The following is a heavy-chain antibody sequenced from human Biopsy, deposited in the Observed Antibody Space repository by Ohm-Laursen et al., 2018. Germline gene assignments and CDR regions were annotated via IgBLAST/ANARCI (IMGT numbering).Heavy chain of an antibody. CDR3: AREKNDYGVHYDLDY. Sequence: TLSLTCTVSGGSFTGHYWTWIPQPAGKGLEWIGRVHPGGTTNYNPSLESQLPLSGDTSKNQFSLQLNSVTAADTAIYYCAREKNDYGVHYDLDYWGQGTLVTVSS. D-gene: IGHD4-17*01. CDR2: VHPGGTT. CDR1: GGSFTGHY. J-gene: IGHJ4*02. V-gene: IGHV4-4*07.